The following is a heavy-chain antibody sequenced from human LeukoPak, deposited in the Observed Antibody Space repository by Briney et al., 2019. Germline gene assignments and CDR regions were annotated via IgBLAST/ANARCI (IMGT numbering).Heavy chain of an antibody. CDR2: ISYDGSNK. D-gene: IGHD6-13*01. CDR3: ARKGAAAVHYYYYYGMDV. Sequence: GGSLRLSCAASGFTFSSYAMHWVRQAPGKGLEWVAVISYDGSNKYYADSVKGRFTISRDNSKNTLYLQMNSLRAEDTAAYYCARKGAAAVHYYYYYGMDVWGQGTTVTVSS. CDR1: GFTFSSYA. V-gene: IGHV3-30-3*01. J-gene: IGHJ6*02.